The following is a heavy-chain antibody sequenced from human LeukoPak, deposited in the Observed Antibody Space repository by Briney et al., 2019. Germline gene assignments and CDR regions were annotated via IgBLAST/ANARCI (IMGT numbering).Heavy chain of an antibody. CDR3: ARDAGDGYNPPTKN. V-gene: IGHV1-18*01. Sequence: RASVKVSCKASGYTLTSYGISWVRQAPGQGLEWMGWISAYNGNTNYAQKLQGRVTMTTDTSTSTAYMELRSLRSDDTAVYYCARDAGDGYNPPTKNWGQGTLVTVSS. CDR1: GYTLTSYG. CDR2: ISAYNGNT. J-gene: IGHJ4*02. D-gene: IGHD5-24*01.